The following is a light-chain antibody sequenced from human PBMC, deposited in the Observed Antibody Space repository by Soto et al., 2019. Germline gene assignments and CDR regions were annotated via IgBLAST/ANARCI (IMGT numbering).Light chain of an antibody. V-gene: IGKV3-15*01. CDR2: GAS. CDR3: QQYNKWPRT. Sequence: EIVMTQSPATLSVSPGERATISCRASESVSSNLAWYQQKPGQAPRLLIYGASTGATGIPARFSGSGSGTEFTLTISSLQSEDFAVYYCQQYNKWPRTFGQGTKVDIK. J-gene: IGKJ1*01. CDR1: ESVSSN.